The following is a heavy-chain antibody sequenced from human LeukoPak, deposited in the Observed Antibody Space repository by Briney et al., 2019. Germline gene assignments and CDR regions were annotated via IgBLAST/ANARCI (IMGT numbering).Heavy chain of an antibody. Sequence: SETLSLTCAVYGGSFSGYYWSWIRQPPGKGLEWIGEINHSGSTNYNPSLKSRVTISVDTSKNQFSLKLSSVTAADTAVYYCARKGGGSDGYGCGGGAFDYWGQGTLVTVSS. D-gene: IGHD5-24*01. V-gene: IGHV4-34*01. J-gene: IGHJ4*02. CDR1: GGSFSGYY. CDR2: INHSGST. CDR3: ARKGGGSDGYGCGGGAFDY.